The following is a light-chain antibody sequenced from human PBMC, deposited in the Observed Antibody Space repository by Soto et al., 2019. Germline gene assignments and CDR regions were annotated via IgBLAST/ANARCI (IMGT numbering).Light chain of an antibody. CDR2: EVS. CDR3: SSFAASHVV. J-gene: IGLJ2*01. CDR1: SSDVGGYNY. Sequence: QSVLTQPPSASGSPGQSVTISCTGTSSDVGGYNYVSWYQQHPGKAPKLLIYEVSKRPSGVPDRFSGSKSGNTASLTVSGLQAEDEADYYCSSFAASHVVFGGGTKLTVL. V-gene: IGLV2-8*01.